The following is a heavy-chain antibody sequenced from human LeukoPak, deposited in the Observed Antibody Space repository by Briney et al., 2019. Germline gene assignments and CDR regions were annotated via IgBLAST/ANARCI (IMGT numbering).Heavy chain of an antibody. J-gene: IGHJ5*02. Sequence: SVKVSCKASGGTFSSYAISWVRQAPGQGLEWMGGIIPIFGTANYAQKFQGRVTITADKSTSTAYMELSSLRSEGTAVYYCARNISVGDPGGWFAPGGQETLVTVSS. V-gene: IGHV1-69*06. CDR2: IIPIFGTA. CDR1: GGTFSSYA. D-gene: IGHD1-26*01. CDR3: ARNISVGDPGGWFAP.